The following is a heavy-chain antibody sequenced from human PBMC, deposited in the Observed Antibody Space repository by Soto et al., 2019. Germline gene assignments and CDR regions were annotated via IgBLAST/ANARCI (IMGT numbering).Heavy chain of an antibody. Sequence: QVQLQQSGPRLVKPSETLSLTCTVSSGPDRSHNWGWIRQPPGRGLEWIGYVYSTGDTAYNPSLRGRVTISADTSTNDISLTLNSVTAADTAVYYCVRQGIDYLHGLVDVCGQGTTVSVYS. D-gene: IGHD4-17*01. CDR3: VRQGIDYLHGLVDV. J-gene: IGHJ6*02. CDR2: VYSTGDT. V-gene: IGHV4-59*08. CDR1: SGPDRSHN.